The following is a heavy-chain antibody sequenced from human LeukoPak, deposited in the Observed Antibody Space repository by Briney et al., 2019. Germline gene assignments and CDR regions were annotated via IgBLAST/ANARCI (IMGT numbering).Heavy chain of an antibody. J-gene: IGHJ5*02. V-gene: IGHV4-61*02. Sequence: SETLSLTCTVSGGSISSGSYYWSWIRQPAGKGLEWNGRIYTSGSTNYNPSLKSRVTISVDTSKNQFSPKLSSVTAADTDVYYCARVTIFGVAADWFDPWGQGTLVTVPS. D-gene: IGHD3-3*01. CDR1: GGSISSGSYY. CDR2: IYTSGST. CDR3: ARVTIFGVAADWFDP.